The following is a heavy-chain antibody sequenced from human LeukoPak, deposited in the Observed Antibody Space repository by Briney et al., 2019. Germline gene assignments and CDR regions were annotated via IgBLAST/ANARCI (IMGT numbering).Heavy chain of an antibody. CDR2: IYYSGST. Sequence: PSETLSLTCTVSGGPISSSSYYWGWIRQPPGKGLEWIGSIYYSGSTYYNPSLKSRVTISVDTSKNQFSLKLSSVTAADTAVYYCARRKSDYDFWSGYRSYYFDYWGQGTLVTVSS. D-gene: IGHD3-3*01. V-gene: IGHV4-39*01. CDR1: GGPISSSSYY. CDR3: ARRKSDYDFWSGYRSYYFDY. J-gene: IGHJ4*02.